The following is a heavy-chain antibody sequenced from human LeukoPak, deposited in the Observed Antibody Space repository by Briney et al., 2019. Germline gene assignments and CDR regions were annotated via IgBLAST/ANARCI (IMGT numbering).Heavy chain of an antibody. D-gene: IGHD2-15*01. V-gene: IGHV4-30-2*01. CDR1: GGSISSGGYS. CDR3: ARGSGANWFDP. J-gene: IGHJ5*02. Sequence: PSQTLSLTCAVSGGSISSGGYSWSWIRQPPGKGLEWIGYIYHSGSTYYNPSHKSRVTISVDRSKNQFSLKLSSVTAADTAVYYCARGSGANWFDPWGQGTLVTVSS. CDR2: IYHSGST.